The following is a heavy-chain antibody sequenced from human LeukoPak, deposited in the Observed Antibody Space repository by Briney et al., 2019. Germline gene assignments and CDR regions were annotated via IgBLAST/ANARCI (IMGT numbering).Heavy chain of an antibody. CDR3: ASDIVFDP. D-gene: IGHD2-15*01. CDR1: GGSISSSSYY. CDR2: IYYSGST. V-gene: IGHV4-39*01. Sequence: SETLSLTCTVSGGSISSSSYYWGWVRQPPGKGLEWIGSIYYSGSTYYNPSLKSRVTISVDTSKNQFSLKLSSVTAADTAVYYCASDIVFDPWGQGTLVTVSS. J-gene: IGHJ5*02.